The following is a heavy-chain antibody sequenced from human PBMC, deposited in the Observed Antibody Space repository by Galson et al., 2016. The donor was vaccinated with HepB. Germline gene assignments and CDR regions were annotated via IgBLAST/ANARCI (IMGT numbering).Heavy chain of an antibody. D-gene: IGHD1-7*01. J-gene: IGHJ4*02. CDR3: RGWNFDIDY. Sequence: SLRLSWAASGFPLSNFWMHWVLQAPGKGLVWVSRSNSDGSRTDYADSVKGRFTVSRDNTKNSVYLEMNSLRAEDTAVYYCRGWNFDIDYWGQGTLVSVSS. CDR2: SNSDGSRT. V-gene: IGHV3-74*01. CDR1: GFPLSNFW.